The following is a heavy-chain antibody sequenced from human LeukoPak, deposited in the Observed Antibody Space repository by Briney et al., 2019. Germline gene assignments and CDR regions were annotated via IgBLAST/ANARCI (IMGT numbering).Heavy chain of an antibody. D-gene: IGHD3-10*01. J-gene: IGHJ4*02. V-gene: IGHV4-34*01. CDR3: ARVTHYYDSGSYPY. CDR2: INHSGST. Sequence: SETLPLTCAVYGGSFSGYYWSWIRQPPGKGLEWIGEINHSGSTNYNPSLRSRVTISVDTSKNQFSLKLSSVTAADTAVYYCARVTHYYDSGSYPYWGQGTLVTVSS. CDR1: GGSFSGYY.